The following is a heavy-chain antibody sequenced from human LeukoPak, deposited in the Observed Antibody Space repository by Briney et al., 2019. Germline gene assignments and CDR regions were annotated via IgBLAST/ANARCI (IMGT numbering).Heavy chain of an antibody. CDR3: ARVPGTTNSNYYYYYMDV. V-gene: IGHV3-30*04. CDR2: ISYDGSNK. CDR1: GFTFSNYA. J-gene: IGHJ6*03. Sequence: QTGGSLRLSCAASGFTFSNYAMHWVRQAPGKGLEWVAVISYDGSNKYYTDSVKGRFTISRDNSKNTLYLQMNSLRAEDTAVYYCARVPGTTNSNYYYYYMDVWGKGTTVTVSS. D-gene: IGHD1-7*01.